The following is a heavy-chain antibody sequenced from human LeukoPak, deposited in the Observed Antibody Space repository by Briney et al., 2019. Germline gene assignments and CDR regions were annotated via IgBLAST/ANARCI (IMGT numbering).Heavy chain of an antibody. CDR3: ARLRAGFDN. CDR2: VYYTESP. CDR1: GGSISTYY. Sequence: SETLSLTCTVPGGSISTYYWNWIRQPPGKGLEWIGNVYYTESPNYNPSLKSRVTISLDTSKNQFSLQLTSVTAADTAIYYCARLRAGFDNWGQGTLVTVSS. V-gene: IGHV4-59*01. J-gene: IGHJ4*02.